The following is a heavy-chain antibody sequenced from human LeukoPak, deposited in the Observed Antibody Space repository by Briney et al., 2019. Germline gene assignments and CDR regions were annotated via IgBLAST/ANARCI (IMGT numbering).Heavy chain of an antibody. CDR1: GYTFTTYA. CDR2: ISAYNGNT. CDR3: ATCTMVRGVILLGFDY. D-gene: IGHD3-10*01. V-gene: IGHV1-18*01. J-gene: IGHJ4*02. Sequence: ASVKVSCKASGYTFTTYAMHWVRQAPGQRLEWMGWISAYNGNTNYAQKLQGRVTMTTDTSTSTAYMELRSLRSDDTAVYYCATCTMVRGVILLGFDYWGQGTLVTVSS.